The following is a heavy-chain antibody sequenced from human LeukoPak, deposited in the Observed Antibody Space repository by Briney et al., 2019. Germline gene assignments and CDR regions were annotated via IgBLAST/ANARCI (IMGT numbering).Heavy chain of an antibody. D-gene: IGHD3-22*01. CDR2: VHHSGGA. CDR1: GGSFIDYY. J-gene: IGHJ4*02. Sequence: SETLSLPCAVDGGSFIDYYRSWIRQTAGKGLEWIGEVHHSGGANYDSSLKSRVTISVDKSKKQISLNVRDMTAADTAVYYCARGGGTSVKGFAYWGQGTLVTVSS. CDR3: ARGGGTSVKGFAY. V-gene: IGHV4-34*01.